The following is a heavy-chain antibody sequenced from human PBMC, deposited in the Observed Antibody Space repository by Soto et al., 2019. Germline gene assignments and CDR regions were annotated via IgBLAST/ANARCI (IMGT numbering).Heavy chain of an antibody. D-gene: IGHD6-13*01. CDR2: ISAYNGNT. CDR1: GYTFTSYG. CDR3: ARAGIAAAGKNNWFDP. V-gene: IGHV1-18*01. Sequence: ASVKVSCKXSGYTFTSYGISWVRQAPGQGLEWMGWISAYNGNTNYAQKLQGRVTMTTDTSTSTAYMELRSLRSDDTAVYYCARAGIAAAGKNNWFDPWGQGTLVTVSS. J-gene: IGHJ5*02.